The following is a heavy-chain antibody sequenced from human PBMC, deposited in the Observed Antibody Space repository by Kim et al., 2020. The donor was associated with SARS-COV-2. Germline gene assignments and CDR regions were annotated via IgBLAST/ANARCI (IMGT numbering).Heavy chain of an antibody. D-gene: IGHD3-16*01. CDR3: ARAPGGDYYYYGMDV. V-gene: IGHV4-59*01. J-gene: IGHJ6*02. Sequence: SLKSRVTISVDTSKNQFSLKLSSVTAADTAVYYCARAPGGDYYYYGMDVWGQGTTVTVSS.